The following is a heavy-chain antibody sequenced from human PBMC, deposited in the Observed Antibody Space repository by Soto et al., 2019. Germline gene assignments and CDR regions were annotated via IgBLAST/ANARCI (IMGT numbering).Heavy chain of an antibody. Sequence: SETLSLTCAVYGGSFRGYYWSWIRQPPGKGLEWIGEINHSGSTNYNPSLKSRVTISVDTSKNQFSLKLSSVTAADTAVYYCARGDYYDSSGYYYGKVPFDIWGQGTMVTVSS. D-gene: IGHD3-22*01. J-gene: IGHJ3*02. CDR2: INHSGST. CDR3: ARGDYYDSSGYYYGKVPFDI. CDR1: GGSFRGYY. V-gene: IGHV4-34*01.